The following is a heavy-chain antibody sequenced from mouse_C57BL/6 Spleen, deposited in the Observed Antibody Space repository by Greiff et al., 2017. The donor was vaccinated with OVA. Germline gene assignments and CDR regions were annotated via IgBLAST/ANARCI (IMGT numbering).Heavy chain of an antibody. CDR2: ISGGGGNT. D-gene: IGHD1-1*01. J-gene: IGHJ1*03. CDR1: GFTFSSYT. CDR3: ARHYGSSLRGVVWYFDV. Sequence: DVKLVESGGGLVKPGGSLKLSCAASGFTFSSYTMSWVRQTPEKRLEWVATISGGGGNTYYPDSVKGRFTISRDNAKNTLYLQMSSLRSEDTALYYCARHYGSSLRGVVWYFDVWGTGTTVTVSS. V-gene: IGHV5-9*01.